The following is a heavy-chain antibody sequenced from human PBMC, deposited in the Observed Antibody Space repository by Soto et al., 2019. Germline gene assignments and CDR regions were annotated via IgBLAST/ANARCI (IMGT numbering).Heavy chain of an antibody. CDR3: AKDLSDIVVVVALYYFDY. D-gene: IGHD2-15*01. CDR1: GFTFSSYA. Sequence: PGGSLRLSCAASGFTFSSYAMSWVRQAPGKGLEWVSAISGSGGSTYYADSVKGRFTISRDNSKNTLYLQMNRLRAEDTAVFYCAKDLSDIVVVVALYYFDYWGQGTLVTVSS. V-gene: IGHV3-23*01. CDR2: ISGSGGST. J-gene: IGHJ4*02.